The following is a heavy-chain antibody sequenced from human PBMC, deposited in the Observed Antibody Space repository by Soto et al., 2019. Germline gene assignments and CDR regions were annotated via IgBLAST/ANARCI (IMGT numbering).Heavy chain of an antibody. V-gene: IGHV4-34*01. J-gene: IGHJ6*02. D-gene: IGHD2-2*01. CDR1: RGSFSGYY. CDR2: INHSGST. Sequence: SETLSLTCAVYRGSFSGYYWSWIRQPSGKGLEWIGEINHSGSTNYNPSLKSRVTISVDTSKNQFSLKLSSVTAADTAVYYCASLQDGYCSSTSCKYGMDVWGQGTTVT. CDR3: ASLQDGYCSSTSCKYGMDV.